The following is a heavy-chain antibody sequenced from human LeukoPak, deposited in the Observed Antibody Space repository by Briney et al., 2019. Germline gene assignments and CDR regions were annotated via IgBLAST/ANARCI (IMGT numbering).Heavy chain of an antibody. J-gene: IGHJ4*02. CDR3: ARASDIVVVTATWGSFDY. V-gene: IGHV3-7*01. Sequence: GGSLRLSCAASGFTFSSYWMNWVRQTPGKGLEWVANIKQDGSEKYYVDSVKGRFTISRDNAKNSVYLQMNSLRAEDTAVYYCARASDIVVVTATWGSFDYWGQGTLVTVSS. D-gene: IGHD2-21*02. CDR1: GFTFSSYW. CDR2: IKQDGSEK.